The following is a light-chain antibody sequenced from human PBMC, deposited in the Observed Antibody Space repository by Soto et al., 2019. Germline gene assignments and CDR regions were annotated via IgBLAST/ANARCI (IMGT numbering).Light chain of an antibody. J-gene: IGLJ2*01. CDR2: DVN. Sequence: QSVLTQPASVSGSPGQSITISCTGTSSDIGAYNFVSWYQQHPGKAPKLMLYDVNIRPSGVSNRFSGSKSGNTASLTISGLQAEDEADYYCTTGTTSTTMIFGGGTK. V-gene: IGLV2-14*03. CDR1: SSDIGAYNF. CDR3: TTGTTSTTMI.